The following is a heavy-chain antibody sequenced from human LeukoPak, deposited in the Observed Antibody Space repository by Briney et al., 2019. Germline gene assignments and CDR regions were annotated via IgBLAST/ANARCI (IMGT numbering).Heavy chain of an antibody. J-gene: IGHJ5*02. CDR1: GDTVSSNSAA. D-gene: IGHD2/OR15-2a*01. Sequence: SQTLSLTCAISGDTVSSNSAAWNWIRQSPSRGLEWLGRTYFRSKWYNDYAESVKGRISINPDTSKNQFSLQLNSVNPEDTVVYYCANFYLDTWSQGSLVTASS. CDR3: ANFYLDT. CDR2: TYFRSKWYN. V-gene: IGHV6-1*01.